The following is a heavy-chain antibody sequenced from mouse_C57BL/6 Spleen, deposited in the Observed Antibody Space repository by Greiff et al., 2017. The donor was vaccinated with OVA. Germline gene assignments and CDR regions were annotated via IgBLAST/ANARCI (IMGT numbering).Heavy chain of an antibody. J-gene: IGHJ2*01. V-gene: IGHV1-69*01. Sequence: VQLQQSGAELVMPGASVKLSCKASGYTFTSYWMHWVKQRPGQGLEWIGEIDPSDSYTNYNQKFKGKSTLTVDKSSSTAYMQLSSLTSEDSAVYYCARFQYYYFDYWGQGTTLTVSS. CDR1: GYTFTSYW. CDR3: ARFQYYYFDY. CDR2: IDPSDSYT.